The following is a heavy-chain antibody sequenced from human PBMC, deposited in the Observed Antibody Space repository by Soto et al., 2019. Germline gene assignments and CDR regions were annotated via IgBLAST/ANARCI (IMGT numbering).Heavy chain of an antibody. V-gene: IGHV4-39*01. Sequence: SETLSLTCTVSGGSISSSSYYWGWIRQPPGKGLEWIGSIYYSGSTYYNPSLKSRVTISVDTSKNQFSLKLSSVTAADTAVYYCATAQNYDLDYWGQGTLVTVSS. CDR3: ATAQNYDLDY. J-gene: IGHJ4*02. D-gene: IGHD5-12*01. CDR2: IYYSGST. CDR1: GGSISSSSYY.